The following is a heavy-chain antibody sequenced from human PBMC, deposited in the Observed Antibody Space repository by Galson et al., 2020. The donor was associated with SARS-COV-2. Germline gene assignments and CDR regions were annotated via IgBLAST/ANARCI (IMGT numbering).Heavy chain of an antibody. D-gene: IGHD2-15*01. CDR2: ISYSSTYI. CDR1: GFTFSRNA. CDR3: ARADLLPTNFDS. Sequence: GGSLRLSCAASGFTFSRNAMNWVRQAPGKGLEWVSSISYSSTYIYYADSVKGRFTISRDNAKNSLYLQMKGLRVEDTAVYFCARADLLPTNFDSWGPGTLVTVSS. V-gene: IGHV3-21*01. J-gene: IGHJ4*02.